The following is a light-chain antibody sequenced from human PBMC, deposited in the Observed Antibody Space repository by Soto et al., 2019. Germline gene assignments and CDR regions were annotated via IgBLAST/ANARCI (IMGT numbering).Light chain of an antibody. CDR2: KAT. Sequence: DIPMIQSPSTLSASIGDRVTITCRASQSFATWLAWYQQKPGKAPRLLIYKATSLQSGAPARFSGSASGTDFTLTVSSLQPDDFAPYYCQHSRTFGQGTKVEIK. V-gene: IGKV1-5*03. J-gene: IGKJ1*01. CDR3: QHSRT. CDR1: QSFATW.